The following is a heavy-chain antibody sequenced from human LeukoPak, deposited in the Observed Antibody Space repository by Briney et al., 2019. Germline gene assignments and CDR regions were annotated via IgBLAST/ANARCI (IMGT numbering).Heavy chain of an antibody. V-gene: IGHV4-39*01. CDR1: GGSISSSSYY. Sequence: SETLSLTCTVSGGSISSSSYYWGWIRQSPGKGLEWIGSIYYSGNTYCNPSLKSRVTISVDTSKNQFSLKLSSVTAADTAVYYCAGLPLYYDILTGYGPDNWFDPWGQGTLVTVSS. CDR2: IYYSGNT. D-gene: IGHD3-9*01. J-gene: IGHJ5*02. CDR3: AGLPLYYDILTGYGPDNWFDP.